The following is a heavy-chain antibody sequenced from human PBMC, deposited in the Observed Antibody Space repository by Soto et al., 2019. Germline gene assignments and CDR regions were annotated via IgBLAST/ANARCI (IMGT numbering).Heavy chain of an antibody. Sequence: ASVKVSCKASGCTFTSYAMHWVRQAPGQRLEWMGWINAGNGNTKYSQKFQGRVTITRDTSASTAYMELSSLRSEDTAVYYCARSVEYNWNDFRPKYYYYGMDVWGQGTTVTVSS. V-gene: IGHV1-3*01. CDR3: ARSVEYNWNDFRPKYYYYGMDV. CDR2: INAGNGNT. CDR1: GCTFTSYA. J-gene: IGHJ6*02. D-gene: IGHD1-1*01.